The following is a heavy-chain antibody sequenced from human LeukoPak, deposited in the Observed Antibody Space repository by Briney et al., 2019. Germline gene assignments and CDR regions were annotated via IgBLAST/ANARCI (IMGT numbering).Heavy chain of an antibody. V-gene: IGHV3-11*05. D-gene: IGHD3-10*01. J-gene: IGHJ4*02. CDR1: GFTFSDYY. Sequence: GGSLRLSCAASGFTFSDYYMSWIRQAPGKGLEWVSYISSSSRNTNYADSVKGRFSISRDNAKNSLYLQTNSLRAEDTAVYYCAKVPGGGSGSYWIDYWGQGTLVTVSS. CDR2: ISSSSRNT. CDR3: AKVPGGGSGSYWIDY.